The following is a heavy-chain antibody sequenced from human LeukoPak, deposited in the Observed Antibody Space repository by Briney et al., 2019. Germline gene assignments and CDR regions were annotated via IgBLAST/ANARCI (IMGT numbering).Heavy chain of an antibody. D-gene: IGHD6-6*01. CDR1: GYSISSGYY. CDR3: ARDLGIAARPDY. CDR2: IYHSGST. J-gene: IGHJ4*02. V-gene: IGHV4-38-2*02. Sequence: PSETLSLTCTVSGYSISSGYYWGWIRQPPGQGLEWIGSIYHSGSTYYNPSLKSRVTISVDTSKNQFSLKLSSVTAADTAVYYCARDLGIAARPDYWGQGTLVTVST.